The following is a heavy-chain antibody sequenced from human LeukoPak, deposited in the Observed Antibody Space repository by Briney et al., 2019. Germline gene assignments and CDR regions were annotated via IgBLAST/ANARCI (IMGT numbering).Heavy chain of an antibody. V-gene: IGHV4-59*08. CDR3: ARRSGSGWYIDY. Sequence: PSETLSLTCTVSGGSISSHYWSWIRQPPGKGLEWIGYIYSSGSSNYDPSLKGRIAISVNTSHNQFSLKLTSVTAADTAVYYCARRSGSGWYIDYWGQGILVTVSS. CDR1: GGSISSHY. J-gene: IGHJ4*02. CDR2: IYSSGSS. D-gene: IGHD6-19*01.